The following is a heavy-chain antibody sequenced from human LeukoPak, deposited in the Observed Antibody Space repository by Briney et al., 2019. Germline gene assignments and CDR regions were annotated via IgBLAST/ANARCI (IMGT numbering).Heavy chain of an antibody. Sequence: GGSLRLSCVASGFTFSSYAMTWVRQAPGKGLEWVANIKQDGSEKYYVDSVKGRFTISRDNAKNSLYLQMNSLRAEDTAVYYCARDKSMGAVAGIYWGQGTLVTVSS. CDR1: GFTFSSYA. J-gene: IGHJ4*02. D-gene: IGHD6-19*01. V-gene: IGHV3-7*01. CDR3: ARDKSMGAVAGIY. CDR2: IKQDGSEK.